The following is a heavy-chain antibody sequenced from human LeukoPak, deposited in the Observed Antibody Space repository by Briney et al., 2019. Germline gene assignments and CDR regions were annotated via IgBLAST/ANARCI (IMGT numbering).Heavy chain of an antibody. CDR2: IDWDDDK. Sequence: SGPALVNPTQTLTLTCTFSGFSFTTSGVCVSWVRQPPGKALERLALIDWDDDKLYNTSLKTRLTISKDTSKNQVVLTMTNMDPVDTATYYCARTHYIHGYYYNYMDVWGIGTTVTVSS. CDR1: GFSFTTSGVC. V-gene: IGHV2-70*20. J-gene: IGHJ6*03. CDR3: ARTHYIHGYYYNYMDV. D-gene: IGHD3-10*01.